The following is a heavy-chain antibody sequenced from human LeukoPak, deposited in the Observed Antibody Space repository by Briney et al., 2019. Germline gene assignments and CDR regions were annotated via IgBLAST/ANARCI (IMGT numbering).Heavy chain of an antibody. V-gene: IGHV4-59*01. CDR2: IYYSGST. J-gene: IGHJ6*03. CDR3: ARGYSYGFGHYYYYMDV. Sequence: PSETLSLTCTVSGGSISSYYWSWIRQPPGKGLEWIGYIYYSGSTNYNPSLKSRVTISVDTSKNQFSLKLSSVTAADTAVYYCARGYSYGFGHYYYYMDVWGKGTTVTASS. D-gene: IGHD5-18*01. CDR1: GGSISSYY.